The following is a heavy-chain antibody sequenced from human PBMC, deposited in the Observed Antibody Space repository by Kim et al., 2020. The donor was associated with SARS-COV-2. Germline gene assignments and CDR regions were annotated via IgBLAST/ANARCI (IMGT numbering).Heavy chain of an antibody. J-gene: IGHJ4*02. CDR2: ISYDGSNK. V-gene: IGHV3-30*04. CDR1: GFTFSSYA. CDR3: EAGGSYGY. D-gene: IGHD1-26*01. Sequence: GGSLRLSCAASGFTFSSYAMHWVRQAPGKGLEWVAVISYDGSNKYYADSVKGRFTISRDNSKNTLYLQMNSLRAEDTAVYYCEAGGSYGYWGQGTLVTVS.